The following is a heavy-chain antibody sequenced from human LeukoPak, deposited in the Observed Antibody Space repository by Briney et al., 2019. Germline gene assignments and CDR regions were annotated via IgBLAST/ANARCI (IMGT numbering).Heavy chain of an antibody. Sequence: PGGSLRLSCEASGFTFSSYAIRWVRQAPGTGLEWVSSIPGSGGATYYADSVRGRFSISRDSSKNTVYLQMNSLRDEDTAVYYCARARPWDSSRSYYFGMDVWGHGTTDTVSS. CDR1: GFTFSSYA. D-gene: IGHD3-22*01. V-gene: IGHV3-23*01. CDR3: ARARPWDSSRSYYFGMDV. CDR2: IPGSGGAT. J-gene: IGHJ6*02.